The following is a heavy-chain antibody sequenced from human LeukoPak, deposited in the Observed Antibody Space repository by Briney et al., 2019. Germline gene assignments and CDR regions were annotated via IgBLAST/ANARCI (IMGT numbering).Heavy chain of an antibody. Sequence: SETLSLTCTVSGGSISSYYWSWIRQPAGKGLEWIGRIYTSGSTNYNPSLKSRVTMSVDTSKNQFSLKLSSVTAADTAVYYCATRIASETYLGVFDYWGQGTLVTVSS. CDR2: IYTSGST. D-gene: IGHD3-3*01. V-gene: IGHV4-4*07. CDR3: ATRIASETYLGVFDY. CDR1: GGSISSYY. J-gene: IGHJ4*02.